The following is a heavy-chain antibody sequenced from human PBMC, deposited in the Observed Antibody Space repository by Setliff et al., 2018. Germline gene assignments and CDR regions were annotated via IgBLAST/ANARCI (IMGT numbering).Heavy chain of an antibody. J-gene: IGHJ4*02. CDR3: ARRETYYNFWSGYYAY. CDR1: GGSISSSSYY. Sequence: LSLTCTVSGGSISSSSYYWGWIRQPPGKGLEWIGSIYYSGSTHYNPSLKSRVTISVDTSKNQFSLKLSSVTAADTAVYYCARRETYYNFWSGYYAYWGQGTLVTVSS. D-gene: IGHD3-3*01. CDR2: IYYSGST. V-gene: IGHV4-39*07.